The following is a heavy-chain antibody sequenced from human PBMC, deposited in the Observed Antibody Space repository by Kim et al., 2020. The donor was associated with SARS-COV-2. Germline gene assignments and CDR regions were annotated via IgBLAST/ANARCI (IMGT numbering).Heavy chain of an antibody. J-gene: IGHJ5*02. CDR1: GFTFSSYA. Sequence: GGSLRLSCAASGFTFSSYAMHWVRQAPGKGLEWVAVISYDGSNKYYADSVKGRFTISRDNSKNTLYLQMNSLRAEDTAVYYCARDGYDSSGYSKASNWFDPWGQGTLVTVSS. CDR3: ARDGYDSSGYSKASNWFDP. D-gene: IGHD3-22*01. V-gene: IGHV3-30*04. CDR2: ISYDGSNK.